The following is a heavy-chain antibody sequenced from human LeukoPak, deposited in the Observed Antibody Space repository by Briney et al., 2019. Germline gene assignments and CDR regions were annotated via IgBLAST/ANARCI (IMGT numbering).Heavy chain of an antibody. CDR3: ARERRGYSGYGYYYYYGMDV. D-gene: IGHD5-12*01. J-gene: IGHJ6*02. CDR1: GYTLTELS. Sequence: ASVKVSCKVSGYTLTELSMHWVRQAPGKGLEWMGGFDPEDGETIYAQKFQGRVTMTEDTSTDTAYMELSRLRSDDTAVYYCARERRGYSGYGYYYYYGMDVWGQGTTVTVSS. CDR2: FDPEDGET. V-gene: IGHV1-24*01.